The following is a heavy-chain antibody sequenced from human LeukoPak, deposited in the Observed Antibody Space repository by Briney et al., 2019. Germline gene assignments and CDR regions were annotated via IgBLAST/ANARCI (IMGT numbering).Heavy chain of an antibody. D-gene: IGHD5-24*01. CDR1: GFTVSSYG. CDR3: ARPRDGYRSYFDY. J-gene: IGHJ4*02. Sequence: GGSLRLSCAASGFTVSSYGMNWVRQAPGKWLELVATINHDGSEKYYLDSVKGRFTISRDSAKNSLYLQMTSLRVEDTAVYYCARPRDGYRSYFDYWGQGTLVTVSS. CDR2: INHDGSEK. V-gene: IGHV3-7*04.